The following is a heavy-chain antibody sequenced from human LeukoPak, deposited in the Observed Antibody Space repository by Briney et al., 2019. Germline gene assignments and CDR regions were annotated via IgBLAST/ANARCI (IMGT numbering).Heavy chain of an antibody. CDR3: ARDHYSNYVPDY. Sequence: PGGSLRLSCAASGFTFSSYGMHWVRQAPGKGLEWVAVIWYDGGNKKYADSVKGRFTISRDNSKNTLFLQMNSLRVEDTAVYYCARDHYSNYVPDYWGQGTLVTVSS. CDR1: GFTFSSYG. V-gene: IGHV3-33*08. J-gene: IGHJ4*02. D-gene: IGHD4-11*01. CDR2: IWYDGGNK.